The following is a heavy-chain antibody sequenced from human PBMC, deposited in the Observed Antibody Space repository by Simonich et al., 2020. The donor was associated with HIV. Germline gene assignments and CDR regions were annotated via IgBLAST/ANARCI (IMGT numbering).Heavy chain of an antibody. CDR2: INHFGST. D-gene: IGHD3-22*01. V-gene: IGHV4-34*02. Sequence: QVQLQQWGAGLLKPSETLSLTCAVYNGSFSGDFWSWIRQPPGKGLGWIGEINHFGSTNYNPSLKSRVTIAVDTSKNQFSRKLSSVTAADTAVYFWARDSTHSSGYNYHYHGMDVWGQGTTVTVSS. J-gene: IGHJ6*02. CDR3: ARDSTHSSGYNYHYHGMDV. CDR1: NGSFSGDF.